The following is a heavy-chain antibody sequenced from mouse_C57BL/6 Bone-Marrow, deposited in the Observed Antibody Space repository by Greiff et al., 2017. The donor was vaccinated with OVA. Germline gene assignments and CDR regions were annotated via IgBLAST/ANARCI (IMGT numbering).Heavy chain of an antibody. CDR3: ARGSSPAWFAY. V-gene: IGHV1-39*01. CDR2: INPNYGTT. Sequence: EVQLVESGPELVKPGASVKISCKASGYSFTDYNMNWVKQSNGKSLEWIGVINPNYGTTSYNQKFKGKATLTVDKSSSTAYMQLKSLTSEDSAVYYCARGSSPAWFAYWGQGTLVTVSA. J-gene: IGHJ3*01. D-gene: IGHD1-1*01. CDR1: GYSFTDYN.